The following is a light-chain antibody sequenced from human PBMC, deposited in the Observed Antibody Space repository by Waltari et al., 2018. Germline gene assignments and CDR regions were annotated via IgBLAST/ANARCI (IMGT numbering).Light chain of an antibody. V-gene: IGLV1-40*01. CDR1: SSNIGDSYD. CDR2: ANT. Sequence: QSVLTQPPSVSGAPGQRVTISCTGSSSNIGDSYDVQWYQQLPGTAPKLLIYANTNRPSGVPDRFSGSKSGTSASLAITGLQTEDEADYYCQSYDSSLSGWVFGGGTKLTVL. CDR3: QSYDSSLSGWV. J-gene: IGLJ3*02.